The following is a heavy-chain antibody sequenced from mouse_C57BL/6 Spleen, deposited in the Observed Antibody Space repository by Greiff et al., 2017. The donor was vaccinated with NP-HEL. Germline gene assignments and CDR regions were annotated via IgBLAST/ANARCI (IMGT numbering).Heavy chain of an antibody. Sequence: EVQLQQSGPELVKPGASVKISCKASGYTFTDYYMNWVKQSHGKSLEWIGDINPNNGGTSYNQKFKGKATLTVDKSSSTAYMELRSLTSEDSAVYYCASSYGSSLYYAMDYWGQGTSVTVSS. J-gene: IGHJ4*01. CDR1: GYTFTDYY. V-gene: IGHV1-26*01. CDR2: INPNNGGT. D-gene: IGHD1-1*01. CDR3: ASSYGSSLYYAMDY.